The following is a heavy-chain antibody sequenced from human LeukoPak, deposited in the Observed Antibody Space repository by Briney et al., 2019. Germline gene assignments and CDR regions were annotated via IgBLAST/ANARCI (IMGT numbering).Heavy chain of an antibody. V-gene: IGHV4-4*02. J-gene: IGHJ4*02. CDR3: ARTYCSGGSCYDY. CDR1: GGSISSSNW. CDR2: IYHSGST. Sequence: KASETLSLTCAVSGGSISSSNWWSWVRQPPGKGLEWIGEIYHSGSTNYNPSLKSRVTISVDKSKNQFSLKLSSVTAADTAVYYCARTYCSGGSCYDYWGRGTLVTVSS. D-gene: IGHD2-15*01.